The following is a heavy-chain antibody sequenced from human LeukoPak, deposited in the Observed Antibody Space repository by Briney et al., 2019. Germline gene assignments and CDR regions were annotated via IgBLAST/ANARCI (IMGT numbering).Heavy chain of an antibody. D-gene: IGHD2-2*01. CDR1: GFTFSSYA. V-gene: IGHV3-30-3*01. CDR2: ISYDGSNK. J-gene: IGHJ4*02. Sequence: GGSLRLSCAASGFTFSSYAMRWVRQAPGKGLEWVAVISYDGSNKYYADSVKGRFTISRDNSKNTLYLQMNSLRAEDTAVYYCARAGCSSTSCLGDYWGQGTLVTVSS. CDR3: ARAGCSSTSCLGDY.